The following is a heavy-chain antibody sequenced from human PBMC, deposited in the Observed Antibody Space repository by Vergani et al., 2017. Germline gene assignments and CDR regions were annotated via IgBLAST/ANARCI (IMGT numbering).Heavy chain of an antibody. CDR2: IYYSGST. J-gene: IGHJ4*02. CDR1: GGSISSSSYY. V-gene: IGHV4-39*01. D-gene: IGHD2-15*01. Sequence: QLQLQESGPGLVKPSETLSLTCTVSGGSISSSSYYWGWIRQPPGKGLEWIVSIYYSGSTYYNPSLKSRVTISVDTSKNQFSLKMSSVTAADTAVYYCARQGYCSGGSCYLDFDYWGQGTLVTVSS. CDR3: ARQGYCSGGSCYLDFDY.